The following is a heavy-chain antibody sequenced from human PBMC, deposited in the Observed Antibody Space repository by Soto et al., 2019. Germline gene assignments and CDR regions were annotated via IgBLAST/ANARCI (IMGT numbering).Heavy chain of an antibody. CDR2: ISYDGSNK. J-gene: IGHJ6*02. CDR3: AKDRPSGSRPYFYGRDV. Sequence: QVQLVESGGGVVQPGRSLRLSCAASGFTFSSYGMHWVRQAPGKGLEWVAVISYDGSNKYYADSVKGRFTISRDNSKNTLYRQMNSLRAEDTAVYYCAKDRPSGSRPYFYGRDVWGQGTTVTVSS. CDR1: GFTFSSYG. D-gene: IGHD1-26*01. V-gene: IGHV3-30*18.